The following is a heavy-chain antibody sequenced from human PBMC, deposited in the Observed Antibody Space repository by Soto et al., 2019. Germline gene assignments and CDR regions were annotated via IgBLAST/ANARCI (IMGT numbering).Heavy chain of an antibody. Sequence: SETLSLTCAVSGYSISSGYYWGWIRQPPGKGLEWIGSVYDTGSTYYNPSLKSRVTISLDTSKNQFSLKLSSVTAADTAVYYCARRVVVVADVDYWGQGTLVTVSS. CDR1: GYSISSGYY. CDR3: ARRVVVVADVDY. J-gene: IGHJ4*02. CDR2: VYDTGST. D-gene: IGHD2-15*01. V-gene: IGHV4-38-2*01.